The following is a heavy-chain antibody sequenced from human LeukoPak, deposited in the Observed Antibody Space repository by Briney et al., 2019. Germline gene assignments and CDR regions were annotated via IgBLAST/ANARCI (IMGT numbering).Heavy chain of an antibody. CDR1: GFTFSSYA. D-gene: IGHD3-10*01. Sequence: GSLRLSCAASGFTFSSYAMHWVRQAPGKGLEWVAVISYDGSNKYYADSVKGRFTISRDNSKNTLYLQMNSLRAEDTAVYYCARRVGVAFDIWGQGTMVTVSS. CDR2: ISYDGSNK. J-gene: IGHJ3*02. V-gene: IGHV3-30-3*01. CDR3: ARRVGVAFDI.